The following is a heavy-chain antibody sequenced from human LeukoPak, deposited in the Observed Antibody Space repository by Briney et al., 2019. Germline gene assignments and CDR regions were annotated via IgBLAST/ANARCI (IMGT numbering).Heavy chain of an antibody. Sequence: GGSLRLSCAASGVTFSSYAMSWVRQAPGKGLEWVSAISGSGGSTYYADSVKGRFTISRDNSKNTLYLQMNSLRAEDTAVYYCAKDLGLPGYDSSGSGLDYWGQGTLVTVSS. D-gene: IGHD3-22*01. V-gene: IGHV3-23*01. CDR1: GVTFSSYA. CDR2: ISGSGGST. CDR3: AKDLGLPGYDSSGSGLDY. J-gene: IGHJ4*02.